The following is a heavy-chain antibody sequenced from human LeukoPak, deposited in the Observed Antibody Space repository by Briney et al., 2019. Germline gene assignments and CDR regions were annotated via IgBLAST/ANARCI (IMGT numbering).Heavy chain of an antibody. CDR2: ITGSGDTT. V-gene: IGHV3-23*01. CDR1: GFIFRNYA. D-gene: IGHD3-9*01. J-gene: IGHJ4*02. CDR3: AKWGDYDILTGYYVSDF. Sequence: PGASLRLSCAASGFIFRNYAMSWVGQAPGKGLDGVSAITGSGDTTYYADPVKGRFTISRDNSKTTLYVEMNTRRADDAAVYYCAKWGDYDILTGYYVSDFWGQGTLVTVSS.